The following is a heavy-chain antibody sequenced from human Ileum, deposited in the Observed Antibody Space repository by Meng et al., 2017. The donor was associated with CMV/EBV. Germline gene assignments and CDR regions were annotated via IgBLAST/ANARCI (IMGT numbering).Heavy chain of an antibody. CDR3: ARDKGPGYCSSTSCYYFDY. V-gene: IGHV1-46*01. CDR2: INPSGGST. CDR1: GYTFTSYD. J-gene: IGHJ4*02. D-gene: IGHD2-2*03. Sequence: ASVKVSCKASGYTFTSYDMHWVRQAPGHGLEWMGIINPSGGSTSSAQKFQGRLTMTRDTSTSMVYMELSSLTSEDTAMYYCARDKGPGYCSSTSCYYFDYWGQGTLVTVSS.